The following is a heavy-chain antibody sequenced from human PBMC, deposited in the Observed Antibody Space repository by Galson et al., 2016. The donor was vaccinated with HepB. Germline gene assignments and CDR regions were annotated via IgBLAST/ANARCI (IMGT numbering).Heavy chain of an antibody. CDR3: ARDWGHVYAGGALDL. D-gene: IGHD2-2*01. CDR2: IYLDGNT. Sequence: SLRLSCAASGFSVSSHYMTWVRQAPGRGLEWVSVIYLDGNTYYAGSAKGRFTIPRDDSKNTFYLQMNGLRVEDTALYYCARDWGHVYAGGALDLWGQGTMVIVS. J-gene: IGHJ3*01. V-gene: IGHV3-53*01. CDR1: GFSVSSHY.